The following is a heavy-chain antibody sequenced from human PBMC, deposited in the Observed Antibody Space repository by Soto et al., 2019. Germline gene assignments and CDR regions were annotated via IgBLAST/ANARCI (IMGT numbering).Heavy chain of an antibody. CDR2: ISGSGGHT. CDR3: AKEGSYMGGAFDI. D-gene: IGHD3-16*01. Sequence: EVQLLESGGHLVQPGGSQRLSCTPSGISFSTYAMSWVRQAPGKGLEWVSGISGSGGHTYYADSVKGRFTISRDSSKNTLYLQMNSLRAEDKGVYYCAKEGSYMGGAFDIWGPGTMVTVSS. V-gene: IGHV3-23*01. J-gene: IGHJ3*02. CDR1: GISFSTYA.